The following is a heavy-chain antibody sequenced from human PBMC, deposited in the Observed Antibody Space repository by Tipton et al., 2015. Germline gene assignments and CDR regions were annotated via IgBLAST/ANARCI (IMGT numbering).Heavy chain of an antibody. D-gene: IGHD2-8*01. V-gene: IGHV4-59*11. CDR3: ARAWDPYTNKYYYGMDI. Sequence: LRLSCVVSGDSISGPNWWSWIRQPPGKELEWIGYIQYSGSTNYNPSLKSRVTISVDTSKTQFSLKMSSVTAADAAVYYCARAWDPYTNKYYYGMDIWGQGTAVTVSS. CDR2: IQYSGST. J-gene: IGHJ6*02. CDR1: GDSISGPNW.